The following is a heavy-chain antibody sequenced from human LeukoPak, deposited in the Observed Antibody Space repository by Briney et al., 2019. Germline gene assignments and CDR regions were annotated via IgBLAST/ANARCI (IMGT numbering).Heavy chain of an antibody. J-gene: IGHJ5*02. V-gene: IGHV4-30-2*01. D-gene: IGHD5-12*01. Sequence: SQTLSLTCAVSGGSISSGGYSWSWIRQPPGEGLEWIGYIYHSGSTYYNPSLKSRVTISVDRSKNQFSLKLSSVTAADTAVYYCARDLVGGYDAWGQGTLVTVSS. CDR3: ARDLVGGYDA. CDR2: IYHSGST. CDR1: GGSISSGGYS.